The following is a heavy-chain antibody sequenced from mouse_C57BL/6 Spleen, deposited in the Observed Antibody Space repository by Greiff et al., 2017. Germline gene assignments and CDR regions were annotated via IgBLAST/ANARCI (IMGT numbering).Heavy chain of an antibody. V-gene: IGHV1-39*01. CDR1: GYSFTDYY. Sequence: VQLQQSGPELVKPGASVKISCKASGYSFTDYYMNWVKQSNGKSLEWIGVINPNYGTTSYNRKFKGKATFTVDQSSSTAYMQLNSLTSEDSAVYYSARIYYYGSCFFDYWGQGTTLTVSS. CDR2: INPNYGTT. CDR3: ARIYYYGSCFFDY. D-gene: IGHD1-1*01. J-gene: IGHJ2*01.